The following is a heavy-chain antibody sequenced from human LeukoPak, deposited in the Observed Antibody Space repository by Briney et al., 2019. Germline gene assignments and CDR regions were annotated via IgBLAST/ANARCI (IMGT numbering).Heavy chain of an antibody. V-gene: IGHV3-23*01. CDR1: GFTFSTCA. Sequence: QPGGSLRLSCAASGFTFSTCAMSWVRKAPGKGLEWVSGISGTTSGTYYADSVKGRFTISRDNSKNTLFLQVNSLRAEDTAVYYCAKVRTYFYHGLDVWGQGTTVTVSS. CDR3: AKVRTYFYHGLDV. J-gene: IGHJ6*02. CDR2: ISGTTSGT. D-gene: IGHD1-14*01.